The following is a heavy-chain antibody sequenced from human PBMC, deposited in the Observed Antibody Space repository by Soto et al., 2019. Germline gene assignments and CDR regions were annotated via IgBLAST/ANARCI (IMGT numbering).Heavy chain of an antibody. J-gene: IGHJ5*02. CDR2: IYYSGST. CDR1: GGSISSYY. Sequence: SETLSLTCTVSGGSISSYYWSWIRQPPGKGLEWIGYIYYSGSTNYNPSLKSRVTISVDTSKNQFSLKLSSVTAADTAVYYCARGTVLTWIDPWGQGTLVTVSS. CDR3: ARGTVLTWIDP. V-gene: IGHV4-59*01. D-gene: IGHD2-15*01.